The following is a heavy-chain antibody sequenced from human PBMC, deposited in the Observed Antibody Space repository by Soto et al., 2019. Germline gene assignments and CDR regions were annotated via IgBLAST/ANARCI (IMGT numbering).Heavy chain of an antibody. J-gene: IGHJ4*02. D-gene: IGHD4-4*01. Sequence: QVQLQESGPGLVKPSQTLSLTCTVSGDSISSGDYYWSWIRQHPGKGLEWIGYIYYTGSAYYNPSLRSRVSISIETSRTQFSLNLNSVTAAETAVYYCARGDYIFNYFDYWGQGTLVTVSS. V-gene: IGHV4-31*03. CDR3: ARGDYIFNYFDY. CDR2: IYYTGSA. CDR1: GDSISSGDYY.